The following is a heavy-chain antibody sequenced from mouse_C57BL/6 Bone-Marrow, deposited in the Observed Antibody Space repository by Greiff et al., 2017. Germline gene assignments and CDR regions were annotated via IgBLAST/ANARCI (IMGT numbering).Heavy chain of an antibody. D-gene: IGHD2-2*01. J-gene: IGHJ4*01. CDR1: GFTFSSYA. Sequence: EVHLVESGEGLVKPGGSLKLSCAASGFTFSSYAMSWVRQTPEKRLEWVAYISSGGDYIYYADTVKGRFTISRDNARNTLYLQMSSLKSEDTAMYYCTSHGYHYAMDYWGQGTSVTVSS. CDR3: TSHGYHYAMDY. V-gene: IGHV5-9-1*02. CDR2: ISSGGDYI.